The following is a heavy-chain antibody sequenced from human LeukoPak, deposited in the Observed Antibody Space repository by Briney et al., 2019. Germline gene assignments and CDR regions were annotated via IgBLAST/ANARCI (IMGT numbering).Heavy chain of an antibody. CDR3: AREDCSSGTCSHFDY. Sequence: PSETLSLTCAVYGGSLSGHYWSWIRQPPGKGLEWIGETNHSGSTNYTPSLKSRVTISVDTSKNQFSLKLSSVTAADTAFYYCAREDCSSGTCSHFDYWGQGTLVTVSS. CDR1: GGSLSGHY. D-gene: IGHD2-15*01. J-gene: IGHJ4*02. V-gene: IGHV4-34*01. CDR2: TNHSGST.